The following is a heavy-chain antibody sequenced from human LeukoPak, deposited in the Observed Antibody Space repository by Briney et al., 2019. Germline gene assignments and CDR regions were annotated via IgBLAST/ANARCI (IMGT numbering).Heavy chain of an antibody. CDR2: ISSSGLTT. Sequence: GGSLRLSCAASGFTFNDYYITWFRQAPGKGLEWVSYISSSGLTTVYADSVKGRFTITRDNAHNFMSLQMNSLRPEDTAVYYCARDTNNGLDAWGRGTTVTVSS. V-gene: IGHV3-11*01. D-gene: IGHD1-14*01. CDR3: ARDTNNGLDA. J-gene: IGHJ6*02. CDR1: GFTFNDYY.